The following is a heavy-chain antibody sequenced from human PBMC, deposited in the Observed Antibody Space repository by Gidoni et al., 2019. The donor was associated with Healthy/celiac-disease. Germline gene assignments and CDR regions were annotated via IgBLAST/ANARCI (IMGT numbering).Heavy chain of an antibody. CDR3: ARGGNYDSSGYYYGGYYFDY. CDR2: IIPIFGTA. J-gene: IGHJ4*02. CDR1: GGPFRSYA. V-gene: IGHV1-69*01. Sequence: QVQLVQSGAEVKKPGSSVKVSCKASGGPFRSYAISWVRQAPGQGLEWMGGIIPIFGTANYAQKFQGRVTITADESTSTAYMELSSLRSEDTAVYYCARGGNYDSSGYYYGGYYFDYWGQGTLVTVSS. D-gene: IGHD3-22*01.